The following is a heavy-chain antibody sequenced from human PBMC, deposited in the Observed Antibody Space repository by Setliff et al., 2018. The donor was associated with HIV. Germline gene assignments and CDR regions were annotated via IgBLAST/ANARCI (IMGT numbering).Heavy chain of an antibody. D-gene: IGHD1-26*01. CDR3: ARTPEPIGIVGARGIDY. CDR2: IYHSGST. J-gene: IGHJ4*02. V-gene: IGHV4-38-2*02. CDR1: GYSISSGYY. Sequence: SETLSLTCTVSGYSISSGYYWGWIRQPPGKGLEWIGSIYHSGSTYYNPSLKSRVTISVDTPKNQFSLKLSSVTAADTAVYYCARTPEPIGIVGARGIDYWGQGTLVTVSS.